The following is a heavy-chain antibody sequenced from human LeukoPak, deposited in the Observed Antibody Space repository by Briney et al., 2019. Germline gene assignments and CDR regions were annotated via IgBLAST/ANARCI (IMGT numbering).Heavy chain of an antibody. Sequence: GGSLRLSCAASEFTFSNYAMTWVRQAPGKGLEWVSGISGSGGSTYYADSVKGRFTISRDNSKNTPYLQMNSLRAEDTAVYYCAKCKGDSAGSLEYWGQGTLVTVSS. CDR3: AKCKGDSAGSLEY. D-gene: IGHD2-8*02. J-gene: IGHJ4*02. CDR2: ISGSGGST. V-gene: IGHV3-23*01. CDR1: EFTFSNYA.